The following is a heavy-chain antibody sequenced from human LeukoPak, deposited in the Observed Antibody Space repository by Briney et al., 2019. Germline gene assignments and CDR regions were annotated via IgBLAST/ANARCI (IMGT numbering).Heavy chain of an antibody. J-gene: IGHJ4*02. CDR1: GFTFSTYS. CDR3: ARSRATVTKDALDY. Sequence: GGSLRLSCAASGFTFSTYSMNWVRQAPGKGLEWVSSISSYSNYINYADSVKGRFTISRDNAKNSLYLQMNSLRAEDTAVYYCARSRATVTKDALDYWGQGTLVTVSS. V-gene: IGHV3-21*01. D-gene: IGHD4-17*01. CDR2: ISSYSNYI.